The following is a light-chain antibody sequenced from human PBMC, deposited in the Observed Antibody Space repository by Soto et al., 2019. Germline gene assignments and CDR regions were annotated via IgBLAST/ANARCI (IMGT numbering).Light chain of an antibody. CDR2: GAS. V-gene: IGKV3-20*01. CDR3: QQYGSSLWT. J-gene: IGKJ1*01. CDR1: QSVSSSR. Sequence: EIVLTQSPGTLSLSQGERATLSCRASQSVSSSRLAWYRQKPGQAPRLLIYGASSRATGIPDRSSGSGSGTDFTLTISRLEPEDFAVYYCQQYGSSLWTFGQGTKVDIK.